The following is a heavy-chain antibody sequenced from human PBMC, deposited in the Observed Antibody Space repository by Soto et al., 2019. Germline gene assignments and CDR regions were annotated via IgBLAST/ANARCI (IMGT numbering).Heavy chain of an antibody. CDR2: IYYSGST. CDR1: GGSISSSSYY. CDR3: SRSVITMVPGGD. Sequence: QLQLQESGPGLVRPSETLSLTCTVSGGSISSSSYYWGWIRQPPGKGLEWIGSIYYSGSTYYNPLPQGRLNQSRNPAKNPFSLKLSSVTAAHTAVYYRSRSVITMVPGGDWGQGTLVTVSS. J-gene: IGHJ4*02. D-gene: IGHD3-10*01. V-gene: IGHV4-39*01.